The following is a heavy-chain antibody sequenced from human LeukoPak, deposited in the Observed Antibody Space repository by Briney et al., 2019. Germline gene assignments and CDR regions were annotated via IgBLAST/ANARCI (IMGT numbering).Heavy chain of an antibody. CDR3: ARDLGGWFDP. J-gene: IGHJ5*02. CDR1: GFTFSINS. CDR2: ISSSSSYI. Sequence: GGSLRLSRAASGFTFSINSMNWVRQAPGKGLEWVSSISSSSSYIYYADSVKGRFTISRDNAKNSLYLQMNSLRAEDTAVYYCARDLGGWFDPWGQGTLVTVSS. V-gene: IGHV3-21*01.